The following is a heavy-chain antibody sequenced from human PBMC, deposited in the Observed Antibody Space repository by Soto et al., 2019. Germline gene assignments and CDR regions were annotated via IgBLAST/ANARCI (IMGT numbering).Heavy chain of an antibody. CDR3: ARGDATKTAVTTYSAMDV. V-gene: IGHV1-69*12. Sequence: QVQLVQSGAEVKKPGSSVKVSCKASGGSLSNYGISWVRQAPGQGLEWMGAIIPVFGTPNYAQKFQDRVTITADESTTTVYVQVRSLPSQGPAVYSWARGDATKTAVTTYSAMDVWGQGTTVTVSS. D-gene: IGHD4-17*01. J-gene: IGHJ6*02. CDR1: GGSLSNYG. CDR2: IIPVFGTP.